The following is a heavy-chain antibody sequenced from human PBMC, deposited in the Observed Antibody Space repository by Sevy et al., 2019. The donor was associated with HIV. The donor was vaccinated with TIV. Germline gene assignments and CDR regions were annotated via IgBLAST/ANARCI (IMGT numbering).Heavy chain of an antibody. CDR3: AKGFDKTDYYGSGSYYNGYFDY. CDR2: ISGSGGST. V-gene: IGHV3-23*01. Sequence: GGSLRLSCAASGFTFSSYAMSWVRQAPGKGLEWVSAISGSGGSTYYADSVKGRFTISRDNSKNTLYLQTNSLRAEDTAVYYCAKGFDKTDYYGSGSYYNGYFDYWGQGTLVTVSS. CDR1: GFTFSSYA. J-gene: IGHJ4*02. D-gene: IGHD3-10*01.